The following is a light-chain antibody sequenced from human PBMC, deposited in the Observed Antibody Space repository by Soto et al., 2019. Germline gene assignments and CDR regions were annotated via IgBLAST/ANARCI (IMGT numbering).Light chain of an antibody. CDR2: EVS. CDR1: SSDVGGYNY. J-gene: IGLJ1*01. V-gene: IGLV2-14*01. Sequence: QSALTQPASVSGSPGQSITISCTGTSSDVGGYNYVSWYQQHPGKAPKLMIYEVSNRPSGVSDRFSGSKSGNTASLTISGLQAEDEADYYCSSCTSSSTLCVFGTGTKLTVL. CDR3: SSCTSSSTLCV.